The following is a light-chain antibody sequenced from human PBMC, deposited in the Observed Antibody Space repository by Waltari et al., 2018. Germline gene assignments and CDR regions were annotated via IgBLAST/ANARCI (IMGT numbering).Light chain of an antibody. J-gene: IGLJ3*02. CDR1: ALPKQY. Sequence: SYELTQPPSVSVSPGQTARITCSGDALPKQYAYWYQQKPGQAPVLGIYKYSERPSGIPEPFSGSSSGTTITLTISGVQAEDEADYYCQSADSSGTYWVFGGGTKLTVL. V-gene: IGLV3-25*03. CDR2: KYS. CDR3: QSADSSGTYWV.